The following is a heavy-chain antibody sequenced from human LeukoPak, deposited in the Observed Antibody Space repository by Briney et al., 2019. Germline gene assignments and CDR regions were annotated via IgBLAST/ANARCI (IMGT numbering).Heavy chain of an antibody. Sequence: PSQTLSLTCTVSGGSISSGGYYWSWIRQHPGKGLEWIGYIYYSGSTYYNPSLKSRVTISVDTSKNQFSLRLSSVTAADTAVYYCARVTTTQLWLRPSLYGMDVWGQGTTVTVSS. CDR3: ARVTTTQLWLRPSLYGMDV. CDR2: IYYSGST. V-gene: IGHV4-31*03. J-gene: IGHJ6*02. D-gene: IGHD5-18*01. CDR1: GGSISSGGYY.